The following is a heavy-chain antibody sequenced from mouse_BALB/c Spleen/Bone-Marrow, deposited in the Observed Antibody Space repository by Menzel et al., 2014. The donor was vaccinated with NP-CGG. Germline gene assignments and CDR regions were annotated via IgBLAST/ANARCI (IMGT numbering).Heavy chain of an antibody. V-gene: IGHV1-52*01. J-gene: IGHJ4*01. CDR1: DYTFTTYW. Sequence: VQLQQSGPDLVRPGSSVKMSCKASDYTFTTYWMHWVKQRPGQGLEWIGMIDPSTSETRLNQKFKDKATLIVDKSSNTAFMQLSSMISEDSAVYYCARRTLGMDYWGQGTSVTVSS. CDR2: IDPSTSET. CDR3: ARRTLGMDY.